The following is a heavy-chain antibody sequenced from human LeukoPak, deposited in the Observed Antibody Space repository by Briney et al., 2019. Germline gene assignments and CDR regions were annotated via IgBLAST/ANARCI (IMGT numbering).Heavy chain of an antibody. CDR2: INPNSGGT. V-gene: IGHV1-2*02. J-gene: IGHJ4*02. D-gene: IGHD3-10*01. Sequence: ASVKVSCKASGYTFTGYYMHWVRQAPGQGLEWMGWINPNSGGTNYAQKFQGRVTMTRDTSISTAYMELSRLRSDDTAVYYCARDLDGSGRYYNYWGQGTLVTVSS. CDR1: GYTFTGYY. CDR3: ARDLDGSGRYYNY.